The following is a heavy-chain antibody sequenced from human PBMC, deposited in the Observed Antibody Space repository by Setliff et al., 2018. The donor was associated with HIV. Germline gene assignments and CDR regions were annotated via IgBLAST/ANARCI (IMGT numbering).Heavy chain of an antibody. CDR2: IIPTFDTA. D-gene: IGHD6-19*01. Sequence: GASVKVSCKASGGTFSRHAFSWVRQAPGQGLEWMGGIIPTFDTANYAQKFKGRVTITAEKSTNTVYMGLNSLRSEDTAMYSCARGVHSGGSGWYNWYFDLWGRGTLVTVSS. V-gene: IGHV1-69*06. J-gene: IGHJ2*01. CDR1: GGTFSRHA. CDR3: ARGVHSGGSGWYNWYFDL.